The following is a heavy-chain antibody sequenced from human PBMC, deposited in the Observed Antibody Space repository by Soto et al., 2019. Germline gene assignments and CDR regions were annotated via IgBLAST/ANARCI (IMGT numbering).Heavy chain of an antibody. J-gene: IGHJ4*02. V-gene: IGHV1-2*02. CDR2: ISPRSGGT. Sequence: ASVKVSCKASGYTFIEYYMHWVRQAPGQGFEWMGRISPRSGGTNYAQKFQGRVTMTWDTSLNTAYMELSSLISEDTAVYYCARPPGYISDWHYFDLWGQGTLVTVSS. CDR1: GYTFIEYY. CDR3: ARPPGYISDWHYFDL. D-gene: IGHD2-21*02.